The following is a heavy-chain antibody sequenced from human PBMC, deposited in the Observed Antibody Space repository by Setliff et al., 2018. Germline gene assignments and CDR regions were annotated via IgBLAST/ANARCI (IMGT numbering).Heavy chain of an antibody. CDR3: ARDKRQYNFWSGYYGSWGNYFDY. CDR1: GGSISSSSYY. V-gene: IGHV4-39*07. CDR2: IYHSGST. Sequence: PSETLSLTCTVSGGSISSSSYYWGWTRQPPGKGLAWIGSIYHSGSTYYNPSLKSRVTMSVDTSKNQFSLKLSSVTAADTAVYYCARDKRQYNFWSGYYGSWGNYFDYWGQGTLVTVSS. J-gene: IGHJ4*02. D-gene: IGHD3-3*01.